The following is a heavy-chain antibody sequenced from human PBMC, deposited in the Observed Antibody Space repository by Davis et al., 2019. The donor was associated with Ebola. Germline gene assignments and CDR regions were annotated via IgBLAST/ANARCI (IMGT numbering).Heavy chain of an antibody. CDR2: IYYSGST. CDR3: ARSGYCTGGVCYTPYYYYGMDV. J-gene: IGHJ6*02. Sequence: MPSETLSLTCTVSGGSVSSGSYYWSWIRQPPGKGLEWIGYIYYSGSTNYNPSLKSRVTISVDTSKNQFSLKLSSVTAADTAVYYCARSGYCTGGVCYTPYYYYGMDVWGQGTTVTVSS. CDR1: GGSVSSGSYY. D-gene: IGHD2-8*02. V-gene: IGHV4-61*01.